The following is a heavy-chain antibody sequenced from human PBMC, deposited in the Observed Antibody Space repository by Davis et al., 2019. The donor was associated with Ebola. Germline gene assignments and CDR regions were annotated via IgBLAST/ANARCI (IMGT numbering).Heavy chain of an antibody. J-gene: IGHJ4*02. Sequence: MPSETLSLTCTVSGGSIGSSSYYWGWNRQPPGKGLEWIGSISKSGSTYYNASLESRVTISVDTSKNQLSLKLSSVTAADTAVYYCARSQWLVHSYGYWGQGTLVTVSS. V-gene: IGHV4-39*01. CDR3: ARSQWLVHSYGY. D-gene: IGHD6-19*01. CDR2: ISKSGST. CDR1: GGSIGSSSYY.